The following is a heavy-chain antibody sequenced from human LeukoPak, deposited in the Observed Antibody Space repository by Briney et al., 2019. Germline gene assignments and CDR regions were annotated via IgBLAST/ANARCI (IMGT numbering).Heavy chain of an antibody. CDR2: VYYSGNT. CDR1: GGSISTYY. V-gene: IGHV4-59*01. CDR3: ASGPESYYFDY. Sequence: SETLSLTCSVSGGSISTYYYSWIRQPPGKELEWIGYVYYSGNTNYNPSLKSRVTISLDTSKNHLSLKMSSVTVADTAMYYCASGPESYYFDYWGQGALVTVSS. J-gene: IGHJ4*02.